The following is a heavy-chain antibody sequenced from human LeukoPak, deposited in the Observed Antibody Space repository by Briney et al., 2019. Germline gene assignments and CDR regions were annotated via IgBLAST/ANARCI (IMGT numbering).Heavy chain of an antibody. CDR1: GFTFSSYS. J-gene: IGHJ6*03. CDR2: ISSSSSYI. D-gene: IGHD3-10*01. CDR3: ARVTTMVRGSYYMDV. V-gene: IGHV3-21*01. Sequence: GGSLRLSCAASGFTFSSYSMNWVRQAPGKGLEWVSSISSSSSYIYYADSVKGRFTISRGNAKNSLYLQMNSLRAEDTAVYYCARVTTMVRGSYYMDVWGKGTTVTVSS.